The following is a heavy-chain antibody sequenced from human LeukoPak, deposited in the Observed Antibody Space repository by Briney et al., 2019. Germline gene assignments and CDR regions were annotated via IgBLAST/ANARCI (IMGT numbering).Heavy chain of an antibody. CDR1: GYTFTNYG. J-gene: IGHJ4*02. V-gene: IGHV1-18*01. Sequence: ASVKVSCKSSGYTFTNYGISWVRQAPGQRLEWMGWINAGNGNTKYSQKFQGRVTMTRDTSISTAYMELSRLRSDDTAVYYCARDVVVPAAIDWGRPFGFYYWGQGTLVTVSS. CDR2: INAGNGNT. D-gene: IGHD2-2*01. CDR3: ARDVVVPAAIDWGRPFGFYY.